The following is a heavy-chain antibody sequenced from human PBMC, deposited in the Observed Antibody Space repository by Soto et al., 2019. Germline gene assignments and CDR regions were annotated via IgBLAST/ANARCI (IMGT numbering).Heavy chain of an antibody. Sequence: GGSLRLSCAASGFTFSSCAMSWVRQAPGKGLEWFSAISGSGGSTYYADSVKGRLTISRDNSKNTLYLQMNSLRAEDTAVYYCAKGGYDILTGYYEAYYYMDVWGKGTTVTVSS. V-gene: IGHV3-23*01. J-gene: IGHJ6*03. CDR1: GFTFSSCA. CDR2: ISGSGGST. CDR3: AKGGYDILTGYYEAYYYMDV. D-gene: IGHD3-9*01.